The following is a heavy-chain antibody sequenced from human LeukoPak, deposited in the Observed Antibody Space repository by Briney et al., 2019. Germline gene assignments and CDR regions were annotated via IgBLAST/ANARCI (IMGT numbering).Heavy chain of an antibody. Sequence: ASVKVSCKASGYTFTSYDINWVRQATGQGLEWMGWMNPNSGNTGYAQKFQGRVTMTRNTSISTACMELSSLRSEDTAVYYCARGVRPVARGYYYMDVWGKGTTVTVSS. CDR2: MNPNSGNT. V-gene: IGHV1-8*01. CDR1: GYTFTSYD. J-gene: IGHJ6*03. D-gene: IGHD3-10*01. CDR3: ARGVRPVARGYYYMDV.